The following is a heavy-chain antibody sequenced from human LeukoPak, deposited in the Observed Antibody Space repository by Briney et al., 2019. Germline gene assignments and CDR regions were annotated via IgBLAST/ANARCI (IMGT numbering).Heavy chain of an antibody. D-gene: IGHD3-10*01. V-gene: IGHV3-23*01. CDR3: AKDSGEEELWFGEPMDFDF. CDR1: GFTFRSYP. CDR2: VSTRAGTT. J-gene: IGHJ4*02. Sequence: GGSLRLSCAASGFTFRSYPVSCVRQAPGKGPEWFSTVSTRAGTTYYADSVKGRFTISRDNSKNTLYLQMNSLRAEDTAVYYCAKDSGEEELWFGEPMDFDFWGPGTLVTVSS.